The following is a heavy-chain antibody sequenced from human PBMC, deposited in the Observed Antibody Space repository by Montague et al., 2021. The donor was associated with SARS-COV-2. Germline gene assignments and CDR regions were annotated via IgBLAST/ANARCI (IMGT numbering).Heavy chain of an antibody. CDR3: AREGITAAGKDFDY. Sequence: SLRLSCVASGFTFSSYAMHWVRQAPGKGLEWVAVISYDGTNEYYXDSVRGRFTISRDNSKNTLYLQMNSLRAEDTAVYYCAREGITAAGKDFDYWGQGTLVTVSS. CDR2: ISYDGTNE. D-gene: IGHD6-13*01. J-gene: IGHJ4*02. CDR1: GFTFSSYA. V-gene: IGHV3-30*04.